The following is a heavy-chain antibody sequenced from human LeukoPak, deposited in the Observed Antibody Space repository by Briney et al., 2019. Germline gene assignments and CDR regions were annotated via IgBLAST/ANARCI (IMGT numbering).Heavy chain of an antibody. CDR3: AKRGDQYYFDS. CDR2: ISSSSSYI. Sequence: GGSLRLSCAASGFTYSTYAMSWVRQAPGKGLEWVSSISSSSSYIYYADSVRGRFTISRDNAKNSLYLQMNGLTAEDTAVYYCAKRGDQYYFDSWGQGALVTVSS. CDR1: GFTYSTYA. J-gene: IGHJ4*02. D-gene: IGHD2-2*01. V-gene: IGHV3-21*01.